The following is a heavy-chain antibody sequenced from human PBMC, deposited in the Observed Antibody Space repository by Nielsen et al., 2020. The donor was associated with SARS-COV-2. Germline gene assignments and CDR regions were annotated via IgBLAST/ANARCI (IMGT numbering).Heavy chain of an antibody. CDR3: ARDRGGNWYYYGMDV. Sequence: WVRQAPGQGLEWMGWINTNTGNPTYAQGFTGRFVFSLDTSVSTAYLQISSLKAEDTAVYYCARDRGGNWYYYGMDVWGQGTTVTVSS. J-gene: IGHJ6*02. CDR2: INTNTGNP. V-gene: IGHV7-4-1*02. D-gene: IGHD1-20*01.